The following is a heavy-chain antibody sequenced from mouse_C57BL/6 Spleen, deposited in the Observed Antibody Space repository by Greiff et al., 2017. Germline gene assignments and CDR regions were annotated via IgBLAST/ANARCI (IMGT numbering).Heavy chain of an antibody. D-gene: IGHD1-1*01. CDR2: ISSGGDYI. Sequence: EVKVVESGEGLVKPGGSLKLSCAASGFTFSSYAMSWVRQTPEKRLEWVAYISSGGDYIYYADTVKGRFTISRDNARNTLYLQISSLKSEDTAMYYCTRDGDYGSSYVWYFGGWGTGTTVTVAS. J-gene: IGHJ1*03. CDR1: GFTFSSYA. V-gene: IGHV5-9-1*02. CDR3: TRDGDYGSSYVWYFGG.